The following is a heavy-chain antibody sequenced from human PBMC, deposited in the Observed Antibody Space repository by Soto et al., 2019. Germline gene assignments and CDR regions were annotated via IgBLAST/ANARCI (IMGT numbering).Heavy chain of an antibody. CDR1: GFTFSTYW. Sequence: GGSXRLSCEASGFTFSTYWMHWIRQGPGERPVWVSRISIDGSIAAYADSVKGRFTSSRDNAKNTLYLLMNSLRVEDTAVYYRARNKDGVDYWGQGTLVTVSS. V-gene: IGHV3-74*01. J-gene: IGHJ4*02. CDR3: ARNKDGVDY. CDR2: ISIDGSIA.